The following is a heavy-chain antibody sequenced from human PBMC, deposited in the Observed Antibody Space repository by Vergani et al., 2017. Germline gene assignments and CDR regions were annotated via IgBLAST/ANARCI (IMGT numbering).Heavy chain of an antibody. D-gene: IGHD5-12*01. CDR2: IIPIFGTA. CDR3: ARGHSGYDWEDYFDY. Sequence: QVQLVQSGAEVKKPGSSVKVSCMASGGTFSSYAISWVRQAPGQGLEWMGGIIPIFGTANYAQRFQGRVTITADESTSTAYMELSSLRSEDTAVYYCARGHSGYDWEDYFDYWSQGSLVTVSS. CDR1: GGTFSSYA. J-gene: IGHJ4*02. V-gene: IGHV1-69*01.